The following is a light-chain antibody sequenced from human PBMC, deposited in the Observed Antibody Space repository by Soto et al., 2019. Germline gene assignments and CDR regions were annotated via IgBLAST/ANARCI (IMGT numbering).Light chain of an antibody. CDR3: CSYAGTYTYV. J-gene: IGLJ1*01. CDR1: SSDVGTYNY. Sequence: QSVLTQPRSVSGSPGQSVTISCTGTSSDVGTYNYVSWYQQHPGKAPKLLIYDVNKRPSGVPDRFSGSKSGNTASLTISGLQAEDEADYYCCSYAGTYTYVFGTGTKVPVL. CDR2: DVN. V-gene: IGLV2-11*01.